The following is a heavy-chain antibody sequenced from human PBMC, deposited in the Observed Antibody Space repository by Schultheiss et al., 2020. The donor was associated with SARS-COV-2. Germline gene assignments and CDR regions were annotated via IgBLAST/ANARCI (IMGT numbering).Heavy chain of an antibody. Sequence: GGSLRLSCAASGFSFSTYAMHWVRQAPAKVLEWVAVISYDGSNKYFADSVRGRFTISRDNSNNTLYLQMNSLRTEDTAVYYCAAPRGDYSRVGIPKYFYYHYMEVWGKGTTVTVSS. CDR1: GFSFSTYA. D-gene: IGHD4-11*01. CDR2: ISYDGSNK. CDR3: AAPRGDYSRVGIPKYFYYHYMEV. J-gene: IGHJ6*03. V-gene: IGHV3-30*04.